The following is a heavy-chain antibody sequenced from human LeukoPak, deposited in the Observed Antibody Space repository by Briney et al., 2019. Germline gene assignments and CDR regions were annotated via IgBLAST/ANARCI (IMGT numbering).Heavy chain of an antibody. D-gene: IGHD3-22*01. V-gene: IGHV3-11*01. Sequence: GGSLRLSCAASGFTFSDYYMSWIRQAPGKGLEWVSYISSSGSTIYYADSVKGQFTISRDNAKNSLYLQMNSLRAEDTAVYYCASPYYYDSSGYYYRDCYFDYWGQGTLVTVSS. J-gene: IGHJ4*02. CDR2: ISSSGSTI. CDR3: ASPYYYDSSGYYYRDCYFDY. CDR1: GFTFSDYY.